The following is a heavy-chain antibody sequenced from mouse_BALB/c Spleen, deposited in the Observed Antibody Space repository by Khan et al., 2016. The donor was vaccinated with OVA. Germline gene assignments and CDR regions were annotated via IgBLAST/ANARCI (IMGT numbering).Heavy chain of an antibody. V-gene: IGHV1S137*01. CDR2: ISTYYGYA. CDR3: ATGRRFAY. J-gene: IGHJ3*01. CDR1: GYTFTDSA. Sequence: QVQLKQSGAELVRPGVSVKISCKGSGYTFTDSAMHWVKQSHAKSLEWIGVISTYYGYADYNQKFKGQATMTVDKSSSTAYMELARLTSEDSAIHYCATGRRFAYWGQGTLVTVST.